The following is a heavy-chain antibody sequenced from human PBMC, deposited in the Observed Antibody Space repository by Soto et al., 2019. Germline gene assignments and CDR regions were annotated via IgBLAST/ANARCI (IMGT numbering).Heavy chain of an antibody. CDR2: IWYDGSNK. Sequence: PGGSLRLSCAASGFTFSSYGMHWVRQAPGKGLEWVAVIWYDGSNKYYADSVKGRFTISRDNSKNTLYLQMNSLRAEDTAVYYCARVYGDYPTFDYWGQGTLVTAPQ. CDR3: ARVYGDYPTFDY. CDR1: GFTFSSYG. D-gene: IGHD4-17*01. V-gene: IGHV3-33*01. J-gene: IGHJ4*02.